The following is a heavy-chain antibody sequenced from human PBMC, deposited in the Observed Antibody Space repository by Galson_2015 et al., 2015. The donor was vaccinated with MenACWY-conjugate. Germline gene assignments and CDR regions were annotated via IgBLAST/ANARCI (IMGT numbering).Heavy chain of an antibody. J-gene: IGHJ4*02. Sequence: TLSLTCAVSGASISSVNWWSWVRQPPGKGLEWIAEIYHSGSINYNPSLKSRVTMSVDKSRNQISLRLSSVTAADTAVYYCARAGALTYYFDYWGQGTLVSVSS. CDR1: GASISSVNW. V-gene: IGHV4-4*02. CDR3: ARAGALTYYFDY. CDR2: IYHSGSI.